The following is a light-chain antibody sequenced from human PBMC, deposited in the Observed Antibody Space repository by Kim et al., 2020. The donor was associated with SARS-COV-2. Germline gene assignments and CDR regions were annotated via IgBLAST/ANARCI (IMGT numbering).Light chain of an antibody. J-gene: IGKJ2*01. Sequence: EIVMTQSPATLSVSPGERATLSCRASQSVGSNLAWYQQRPGQAPRLLIYGASTRATGIPARFSGSGSGTDFTLTINSLQSEDFAVYYCQHYNNWPPYTFGQGTKVDIK. CDR1: QSVGSN. V-gene: IGKV3-15*01. CDR3: QHYNNWPPYT. CDR2: GAS.